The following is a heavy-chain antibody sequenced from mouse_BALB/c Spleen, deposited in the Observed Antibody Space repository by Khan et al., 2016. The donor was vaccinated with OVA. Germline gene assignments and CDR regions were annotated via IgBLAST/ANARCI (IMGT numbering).Heavy chain of an antibody. CDR2: INPKNGGT. Sequence: VRLQQSGPELVKHGASVKISCKTSGYTFPEYTVHWVKQSLGKSLDWIGVINPKNGGTAYNQKFKGKATLTVDKSSSTAYMEFRSLTSEDSAVYYCARDAGRYWGQGTSVTVAS. J-gene: IGHJ4*01. CDR3: ARDAGRY. CDR1: GYTFPEYT. V-gene: IGHV1-18*01.